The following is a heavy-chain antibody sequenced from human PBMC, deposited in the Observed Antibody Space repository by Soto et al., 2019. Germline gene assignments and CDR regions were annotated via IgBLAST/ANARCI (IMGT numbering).Heavy chain of an antibody. CDR2: ISYDGSNK. CDR1: GFTFSSYG. D-gene: IGHD1-26*01. CDR3: AKDRIQSGSYPDY. J-gene: IGHJ4*02. Sequence: QVQLVESGGGVVQPGRSLRLSCAASGFTFSSYGMHWVRQAPGKGLEWVAVISYDGSNKYYADSVKGRFTISRDNSKNTLYPQMNSLRAEDTAVYYCAKDRIQSGSYPDYWGQGTLVTVSS. V-gene: IGHV3-30*18.